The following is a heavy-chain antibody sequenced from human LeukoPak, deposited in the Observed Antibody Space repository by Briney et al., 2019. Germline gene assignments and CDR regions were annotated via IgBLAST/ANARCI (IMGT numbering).Heavy chain of an antibody. D-gene: IGHD3-3*01. CDR3: ARGTAYYDFWGVYYGVDVFDI. Sequence: PSETLSLTCAVYGGSFSGYYWSWIRQPPGKGLEWIGEINHSGSTNYNPSLKSRVTISVDTSKNQFSLKLSSVTAADTAVYYCARGTAYYDFWGVYYGVDVFDIWGQGTMFTVSS. V-gene: IGHV4-34*01. CDR2: INHSGST. J-gene: IGHJ3*02. CDR1: GGSFSGYY.